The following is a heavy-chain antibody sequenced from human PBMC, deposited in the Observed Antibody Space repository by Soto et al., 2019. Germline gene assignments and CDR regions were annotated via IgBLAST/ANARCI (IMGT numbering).Heavy chain of an antibody. CDR3: ARGSGSPYLFDP. V-gene: IGHV3-7*03. CDR2: IKQDGSEK. Sequence: GGAPRPSCAPPVFTFSSYSMSWFRLAPGKGLEWVANIKQDGSEKYYVDSVKVRFTISRDNAKNSLYLQMNSLRADDTAVYYCARGSGSPYLFDPWGQATLVTTS. CDR1: VFTFSSYS. D-gene: IGHD6-19*01. J-gene: IGHJ5*02.